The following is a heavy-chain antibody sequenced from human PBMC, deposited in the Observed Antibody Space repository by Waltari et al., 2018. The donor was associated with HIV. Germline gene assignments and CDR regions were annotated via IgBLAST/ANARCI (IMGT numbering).Heavy chain of an antibody. V-gene: IGHV1-58*01. Sequence: QMQLVQSGPEVKKPGTSVKVSCKASGFTFTSSAVQWVRQARGQRLEWIGWVVVGSVSANYAQKFQERVTITRDMSTSTAYMELSSLRSEDTAVYYCAAPSDPTVTRGIFDYWGQGTLVTVSS. CDR3: AAPSDPTVTRGIFDY. CDR1: GFTFTSSA. J-gene: IGHJ4*02. D-gene: IGHD4-4*01. CDR2: VVVGSVSA.